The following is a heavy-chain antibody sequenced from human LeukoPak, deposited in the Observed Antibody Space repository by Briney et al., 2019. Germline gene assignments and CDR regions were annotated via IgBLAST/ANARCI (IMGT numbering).Heavy chain of an antibody. J-gene: IGHJ5*02. CDR3: AKGYSSSWYNWFDP. Sequence: GSLRLSCAASGFTFISYAMSWVRQAPGRGLEWVSAISGSGGSTYYADSVKGRFTISRDNSKNTLYLQMNSLRAEDTAVYYCAKGYSSSWYNWFDPWGQGTLVTVSS. D-gene: IGHD6-13*01. CDR2: ISGSGGST. CDR1: GFTFISYA. V-gene: IGHV3-23*01.